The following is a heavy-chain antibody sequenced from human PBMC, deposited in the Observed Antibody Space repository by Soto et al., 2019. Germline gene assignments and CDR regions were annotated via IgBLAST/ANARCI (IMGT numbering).Heavy chain of an antibody. CDR3: ARDSRSITIFGVVRKNWFDP. Sequence: PGGSLRLSCAASGFTFSSYGMHWVRQAPGKGLEWVAVIWYDGSNKYYADSVKGRFTISRDNSKNTLYLQMNSLRAEDTAVYYCARDSRSITIFGVVRKNWFDPWGQGTLVTVSS. CDR2: IWYDGSNK. V-gene: IGHV3-33*01. J-gene: IGHJ5*02. CDR1: GFTFSSYG. D-gene: IGHD3-3*01.